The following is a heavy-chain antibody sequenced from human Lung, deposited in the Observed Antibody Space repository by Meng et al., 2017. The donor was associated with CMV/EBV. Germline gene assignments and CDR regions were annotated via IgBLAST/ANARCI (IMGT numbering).Heavy chain of an antibody. V-gene: IGHV4-61*01. CDR2: IYYSGST. Sequence: LXXTVSGGSVRSSFYYWSWIRQFPGKGLEWIGYIYYSGSTDYNTSLKSRVTMSIDTSKNQISLKLSSVTAADTAVYYCARSPTGDYAMDVWGQGTTVXVSS. CDR3: ARSPTGDYAMDV. CDR1: GGSVRSSFYY. J-gene: IGHJ6*02. D-gene: IGHD4-17*01.